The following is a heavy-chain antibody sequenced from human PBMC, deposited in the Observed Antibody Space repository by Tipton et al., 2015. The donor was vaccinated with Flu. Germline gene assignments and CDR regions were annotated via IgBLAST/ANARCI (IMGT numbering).Heavy chain of an antibody. Sequence: QSGAEVKKPGASVKVSCNTSGYTFITYDINWVRQATGQGLEWMGWVNPNSGRTVYAQKFEGRVTMTRNTSIGIAYMELSSLTSEDTAVYYCARGGGPFDPWGQGTLVTVSS. CDR3: ARGGGPFDP. V-gene: IGHV1-8*01. D-gene: IGHD3-10*01. CDR1: GYTFITYD. J-gene: IGHJ5*02. CDR2: VNPNSGRT.